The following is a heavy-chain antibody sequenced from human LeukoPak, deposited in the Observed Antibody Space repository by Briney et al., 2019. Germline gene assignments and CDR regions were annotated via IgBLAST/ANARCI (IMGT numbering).Heavy chain of an antibody. CDR1: GFTFSSYG. V-gene: IGHV3-33*01. D-gene: IGHD4-17*01. CDR3: ARAPTVTAPYYYYGMDV. CDR2: IWYDGSNK. J-gene: IGHJ6*02. Sequence: GGSLRLSCAASGFTFSSYGMHWVRQAPGKGLEWVAVIWYDGSNKYYADSVKGRFTISRDNSKNTLYLQMNSLRAEDTAVYYCARAPTVTAPYYYYGMDVWGQGTTVTVSS.